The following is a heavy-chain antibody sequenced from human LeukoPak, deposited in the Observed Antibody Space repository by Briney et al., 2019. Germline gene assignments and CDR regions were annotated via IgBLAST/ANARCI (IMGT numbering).Heavy chain of an antibody. Sequence: GGSLRLSCVASGFTFSLYSMSWVRQAPGKGLEWVSFISRDSGDTYHTDSVKGRFTISRDNAKNTMYLQMNSLRVEDTAVYYCARDLPAALDWGQRTVVTVSS. CDR3: ARDLPAALD. D-gene: IGHD2-2*01. CDR1: GFTFSLYS. CDR2: ISRDSGDT. V-gene: IGHV3-21*01. J-gene: IGHJ4*02.